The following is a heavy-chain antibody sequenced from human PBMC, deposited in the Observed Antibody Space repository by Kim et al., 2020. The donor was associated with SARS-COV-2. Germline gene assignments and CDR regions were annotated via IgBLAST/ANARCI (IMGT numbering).Heavy chain of an antibody. J-gene: IGHJ4*02. Sequence: LKSRVTISVDTSKNQFSLKLSSVTAADTAVYYCARLGDSSGYYHPYYFDYWGQGTLVTVSS. CDR3: ARLGDSSGYYHPYYFDY. D-gene: IGHD3-22*01. V-gene: IGHV4-39*01.